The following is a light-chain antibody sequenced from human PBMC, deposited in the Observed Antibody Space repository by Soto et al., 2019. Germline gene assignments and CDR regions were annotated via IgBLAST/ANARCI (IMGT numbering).Light chain of an antibody. V-gene: IGKV3-15*01. J-gene: IGKJ1*01. CDR1: QSVSSN. CDR3: QQYNNWTRGT. Sequence: EIVMTQSPATLSVSPGERATLSCRASQSVSSNLAWYQQKPGQAPRLLIYGASTRATGIPARFSGSGSGTEFTLTISRLQSEDFAVYYCQQYNNWTRGTFGQGTKVEIK. CDR2: GAS.